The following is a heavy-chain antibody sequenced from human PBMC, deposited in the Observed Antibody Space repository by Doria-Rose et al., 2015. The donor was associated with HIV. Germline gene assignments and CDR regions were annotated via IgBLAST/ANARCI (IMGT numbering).Heavy chain of an antibody. Sequence: QITLKESGPVLVKPTETLTLTCTVSGVSLSSPGMGVSWIRQPPGKALEWLANIFSDDESSYKTSLQSRLTISRRTTKSQVVITMTDMDPVDTATYYCARIKSSRWYHKYYFDFWGQGTLVIVSA. CDR1: GVSLSSPGMG. D-gene: IGHD6-13*01. J-gene: IGHJ4*02. CDR3: ARIKSSRWYHKYYFDF. V-gene: IGHV2-26*01. CDR2: IFSDDES.